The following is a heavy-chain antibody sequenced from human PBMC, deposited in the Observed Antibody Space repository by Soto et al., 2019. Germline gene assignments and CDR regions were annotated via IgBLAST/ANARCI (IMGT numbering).Heavy chain of an antibody. CDR2: INRYGSST. CDR3: GRGGDSSYYDSSGYPAAFDM. Sequence: EVQLVESGGGLVQPGGSQRLSCEGSGFTFSSYWMHWVRQAPGKGLVWVSRINRYGSSTGYADSVKGRFTISRDTAKNTVYLQRKSLRAEDKAVYYCGRGGDSSYYDSSGYPAAFDMGGQGTMVTVSS. D-gene: IGHD3-22*01. V-gene: IGHV3-74*01. J-gene: IGHJ3*02. CDR1: GFTFSSYW.